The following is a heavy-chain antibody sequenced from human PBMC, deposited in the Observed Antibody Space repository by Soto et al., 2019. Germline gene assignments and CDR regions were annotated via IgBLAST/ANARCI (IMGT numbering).Heavy chain of an antibody. V-gene: IGHV4-34*01. J-gene: IGHJ6*03. D-gene: IGHD1-1*01. CDR2: INHSGST. Sequence: SETLSLTCAVYGGSFSGYYWSWIRQPPGKGLEWIGEINHSGSTNYNPSLKSRVTISVDTSKNQFSLKLSSVTAADTAVYYRPNAGYEDLYMDVWGKGTTVTVSS. CDR1: GGSFSGYY. CDR3: PNAGYEDLYMDV.